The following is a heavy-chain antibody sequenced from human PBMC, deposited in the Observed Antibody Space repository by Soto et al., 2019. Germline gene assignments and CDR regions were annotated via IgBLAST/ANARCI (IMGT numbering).Heavy chain of an antibody. Sequence: VGSLRFSCAASGFTFSSYAMHWVRQAPGKGLEWVAVISYDGSNKYYADSVKGRFTISRDNSKNTLYLQMNSLRAEDTAVYYCARDIAAAGTGDYWGQGTLVTVSS. V-gene: IGHV3-30-3*01. CDR1: GFTFSSYA. CDR3: ARDIAAAGTGDY. D-gene: IGHD6-13*01. CDR2: ISYDGSNK. J-gene: IGHJ4*02.